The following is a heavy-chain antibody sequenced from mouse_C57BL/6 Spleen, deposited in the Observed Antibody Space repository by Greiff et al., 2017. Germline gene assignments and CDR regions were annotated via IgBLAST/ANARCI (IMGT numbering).Heavy chain of an antibody. CDR2: ISNGGGST. J-gene: IGHJ4*01. Sequence: EVKLVESGGGLVQPGGSLKLSCAASGFTFSDYYMYWVRQTPEKRLEWVAYISNGGGSTYYPDTVKGRFTISIDNAKNTLYLQMSRLKSEDTAMYYCARLLIYSYAMDYWGQGTSVTVSS. D-gene: IGHD1-1*01. CDR1: GFTFSDYY. CDR3: ARLLIYSYAMDY. V-gene: IGHV5-12*01.